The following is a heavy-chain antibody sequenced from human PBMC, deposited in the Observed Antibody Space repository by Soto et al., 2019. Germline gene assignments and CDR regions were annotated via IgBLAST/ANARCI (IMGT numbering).Heavy chain of an antibody. CDR1: GFTFSSYW. Sequence: PGGSLRLSCAASGFTFSSYWMHWVRQAPGKGLEWVSDIIDSGGSTYYADSVKGRFTISRDNSKSTLYLQMNSLRAEDTALYYCAKGRSYYYYYGVDVWGQGTTVTVSS. CDR2: IIDSGGST. V-gene: IGHV3-23*01. CDR3: AKGRSYYYYYGVDV. J-gene: IGHJ6*02.